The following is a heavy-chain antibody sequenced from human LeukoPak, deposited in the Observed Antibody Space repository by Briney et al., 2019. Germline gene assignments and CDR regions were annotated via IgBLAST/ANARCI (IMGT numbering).Heavy chain of an antibody. CDR3: TTVKFGELSSHFDY. V-gene: IGHV3-15*01. J-gene: IGHJ4*02. CDR1: GFTFSNAW. CDR2: IKSKIDGGTA. Sequence: GGSLRLSCAVSGFTFSNAWMSWVRQAPGKGLEWVGRIKSKIDGGTADYAAPVRGRFTISRDESKNTLYLQMSRLKTEDTAVYYCTTVKFGELSSHFDYWGQGTLVTVSS. D-gene: IGHD3-10*01.